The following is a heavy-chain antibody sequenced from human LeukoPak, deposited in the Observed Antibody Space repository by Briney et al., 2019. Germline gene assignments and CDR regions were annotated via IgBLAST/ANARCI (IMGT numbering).Heavy chain of an antibody. V-gene: IGHV3-23*01. D-gene: IGHD2-2*01. Sequence: GGSLRLSCAASGFTFSSYGMHWVRQAPGKGPEWVSAISGSGENTYYADSVRGRFTISRDNPRNTLYLQLNSLRAEDTAIYYCAKDLGTVPAAIIAFDIWGQGTMVTVSS. CDR3: AKDLGTVPAAIIAFDI. J-gene: IGHJ3*02. CDR2: ISGSGENT. CDR1: GFTFSSYG.